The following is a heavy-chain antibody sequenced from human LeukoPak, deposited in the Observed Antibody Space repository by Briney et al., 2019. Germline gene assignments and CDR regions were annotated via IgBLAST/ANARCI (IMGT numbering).Heavy chain of an antibody. CDR1: GFTFSSYA. CDR3: ARAGGSYWGVFDY. V-gene: IGHV3-30-3*01. Sequence: PGGSLRLSCAASGFTFSSYAMHWVRQAPGKGLEWVAVISYDGGNKYYADSVKGRFTISRDNSKNTLYLQMNSLRAEDTAVYYCARAGGSYWGVFDYWGQGTLVTVSS. CDR2: ISYDGGNK. D-gene: IGHD1-26*01. J-gene: IGHJ4*02.